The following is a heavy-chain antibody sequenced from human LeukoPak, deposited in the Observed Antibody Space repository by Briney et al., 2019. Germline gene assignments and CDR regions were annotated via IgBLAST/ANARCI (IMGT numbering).Heavy chain of an antibody. V-gene: IGHV3-23*01. CDR2: ISGSGGST. CDR1: GFTFSSYS. J-gene: IGHJ6*03. Sequence: GGSLRLSCAASGFTFSSYSMSWVRQAPGKGLEWVSAISGSGGSTYYADSVKGRFTISRDNSKNTLYLQMNSLRAEDTAVYYCAKLAGDAYYYYYYYMDVWGKGTTVTVSS. CDR3: AKLAGDAYYYYYYYMDV. D-gene: IGHD7-27*01.